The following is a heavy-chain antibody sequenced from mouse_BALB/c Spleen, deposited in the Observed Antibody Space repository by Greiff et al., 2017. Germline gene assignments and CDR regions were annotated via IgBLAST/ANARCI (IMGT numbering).Heavy chain of an antibody. CDR2: INSNGGST. Sequence: EVQLVESGGGLVQPGGSLKLSCAASGFTFSSYGMSWVRQTPDKRLELVATINSNGGSTYYPDSVKGRFTISRDNAKNTLYLQMSSLKSEDTAMYYCARRGYGNYCDYWGQGTTLTVSS. CDR1: GFTFSSYG. V-gene: IGHV5-6-3*01. D-gene: IGHD2-1*01. CDR3: ARRGYGNYCDY. J-gene: IGHJ2*01.